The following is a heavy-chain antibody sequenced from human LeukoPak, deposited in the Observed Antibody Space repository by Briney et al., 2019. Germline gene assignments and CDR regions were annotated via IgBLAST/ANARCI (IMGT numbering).Heavy chain of an antibody. Sequence: SGTLSLTCSVSGAFTSRYYWSWVRQPLGQGLEWIGNIFYSGKSKYNPSLTSRISMSVDTSKTKFSLELTSVTAADTAVYYCTRIDPLGFFDQWGPGTLVTVSS. D-gene: IGHD6-25*01. V-gene: IGHV4-59*08. CDR2: IFYSGKS. J-gene: IGHJ4*02. CDR3: TRIDPLGFFDQ. CDR1: GAFTSRYY.